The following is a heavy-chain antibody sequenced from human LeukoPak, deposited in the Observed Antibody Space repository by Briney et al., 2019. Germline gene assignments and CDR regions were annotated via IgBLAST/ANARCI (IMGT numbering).Heavy chain of an antibody. J-gene: IGHJ4*02. V-gene: IGHV4-59*01. CDR2: MYHSGTT. CDR1: GGSITSYY. CDR3: ARGLGWGATIFDY. Sequence: SETLSLICAASGGSITSYYWTWIRQPPGKGLEWIGYMYHSGTTSNNPSLKSRVTISVDTSKNQFSLKLRSVTAADTAVYYCARGLGWGATIFDYWGQGALVTVSS. D-gene: IGHD1-26*01.